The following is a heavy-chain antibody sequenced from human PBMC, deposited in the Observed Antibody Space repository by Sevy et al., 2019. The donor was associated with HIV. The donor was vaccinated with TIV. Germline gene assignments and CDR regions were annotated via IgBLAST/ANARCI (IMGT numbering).Heavy chain of an antibody. Sequence: GGYLRLSCAASGFTFSSYSMNWVRQAPGKGLEWVSSISSSSSYIYYADSVKGRFTISRDNAKNSLYLQMNSLRAEDTAVYYCARVGGSGSYYNGWGQGTLVTVSS. CDR1: GFTFSSYS. CDR2: ISSSSSYI. V-gene: IGHV3-21*01. D-gene: IGHD3-10*01. J-gene: IGHJ4*02. CDR3: ARVGGSGSYYNG.